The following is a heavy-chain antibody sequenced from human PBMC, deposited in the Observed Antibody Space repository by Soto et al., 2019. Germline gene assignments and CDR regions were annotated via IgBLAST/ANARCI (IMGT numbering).Heavy chain of an antibody. CDR1: GFTFSSYE. CDR3: ARGGYYDHPNYFDY. Sequence: EVQLVESGGGLVQPGGSLRLSCAASGFTFSSYEMNWVRQAPGKGLEWVSYISSSGSTIYYADSVKGRFTISRDNAKNSLYLQMNSLRAEDTAVYYCARGGYYDHPNYFDYWGQGTLVTVSS. D-gene: IGHD3-22*01. J-gene: IGHJ4*02. CDR2: ISSSGSTI. V-gene: IGHV3-48*03.